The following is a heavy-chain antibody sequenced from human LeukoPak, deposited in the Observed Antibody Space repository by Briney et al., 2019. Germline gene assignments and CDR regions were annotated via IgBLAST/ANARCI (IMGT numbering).Heavy chain of an antibody. J-gene: IGHJ4*02. V-gene: IGHV3-23*01. D-gene: IGHD3-10*01. CDR1: GLTFSSYA. CDR3: ARILWFRGRTFDY. CDR2: ISGSGGST. Sequence: GGSLRLSCAASGLTFSSYAMSWVRQAPGKGLEWVSAISGSGGSTYYADSVKGRFTISRDNSKNTLYLQMNSLRAEDTAVYYCARILWFRGRTFDYWGQGTLVTVSS.